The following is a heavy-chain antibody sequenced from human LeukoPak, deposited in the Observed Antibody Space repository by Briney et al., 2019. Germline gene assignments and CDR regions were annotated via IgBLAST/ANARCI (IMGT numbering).Heavy chain of an antibody. Sequence: GGSLRLSCAASGFTFSNYGMHWVRQAPGKGLEWVAVIWHDGSNKYYEDSVKGRFTISRDDSKNTLYLQMNSLRAEDTAVYYCARDLVYDILTDTYGMDVWGQGTTVTVSS. J-gene: IGHJ6*02. CDR1: GFTFSNYG. CDR3: ARDLVYDILTDTYGMDV. V-gene: IGHV3-33*01. D-gene: IGHD3-9*01. CDR2: IWHDGSNK.